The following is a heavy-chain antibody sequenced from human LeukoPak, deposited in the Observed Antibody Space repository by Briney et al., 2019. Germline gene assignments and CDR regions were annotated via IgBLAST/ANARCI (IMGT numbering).Heavy chain of an antibody. CDR1: GISVSGNY. D-gene: IGHD2-8*01. CDR2: IKNDGSEK. J-gene: IGHJ6*01. CDR3: ARFCMDGYYGMDV. V-gene: IGHV3-7*04. Sequence: QPGGSLRLSCAATGISVSGNYMSWVRQAPGKGLEWVANIKNDGSEKYYADSVRGRFSISRDNAKDSLYLQMNSLRVDDTAVYYCARFCMDGYYGMDVWGQGTTVTVSS.